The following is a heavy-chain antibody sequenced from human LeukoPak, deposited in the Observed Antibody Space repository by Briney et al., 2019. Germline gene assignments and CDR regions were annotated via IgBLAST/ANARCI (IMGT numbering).Heavy chain of an antibody. D-gene: IGHD6-19*01. J-gene: IGHJ4*02. CDR1: GGSISSSNW. V-gene: IGHV4-4*02. CDR2: IYHRGNT. CDR3: ASKGLDSSAWYVGAV. Sequence: PSETLSLTCAVSGGSISSSNWWSWVRQPPGKGLEWIGEIYHRGNTNYNPSLKSRVTISVDKSKNQFSLKLTSVTAADTAVYYCASKGLDSSAWYVGAVWGQGTLVTVSS.